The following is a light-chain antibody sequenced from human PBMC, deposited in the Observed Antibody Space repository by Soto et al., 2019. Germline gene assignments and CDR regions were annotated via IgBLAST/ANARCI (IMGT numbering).Light chain of an antibody. Sequence: ELVMTQSPATLSVSPGETANLSCRASQSVSSNLAWYQQKFGQPPRLLIYGASTRATGVSGRFSGSGSGTDFTLTISRLQSEDSAVYFCQHYNGWPLFGGGTKVDIK. CDR3: QHYNGWPL. CDR2: GAS. V-gene: IGKV3-15*01. CDR1: QSVSSN. J-gene: IGKJ4*01.